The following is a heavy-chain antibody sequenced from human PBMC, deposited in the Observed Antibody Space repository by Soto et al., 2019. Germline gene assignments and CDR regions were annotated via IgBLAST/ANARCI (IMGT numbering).Heavy chain of an antibody. D-gene: IGHD2-2*01. CDR1: GFTFSSYG. CDR2: IWYDGSNK. J-gene: IGHJ3*02. CDR3: ARDRSRYCSSTSCYAYGAFDI. V-gene: IGHV3-33*01. Sequence: QVQLVESGGGVVQPGRSLRLSCAASGFTFSSYGMHWVRQAPGKGLEWVAVIWYDGSNKYYADSVKGRFTISRDNSKNTLYLQMNSLRAEYTAVYYCARDRSRYCSSTSCYAYGAFDIWGQGTMVTVSS.